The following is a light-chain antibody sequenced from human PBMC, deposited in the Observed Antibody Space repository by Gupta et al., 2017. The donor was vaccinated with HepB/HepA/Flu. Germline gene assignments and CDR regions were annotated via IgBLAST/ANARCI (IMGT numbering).Light chain of an antibody. J-gene: IGLJ2*01. Sequence: QSVVTQPPSASGTPGQRVTISCSGSSSNIGSNYVYWYQQVPGTAPKLLIYTNHKRPSGVPDRFSGSKSGTSASLAISGLRSEDEADDYCAAWNDSLSGPVFGGGTKLTAL. CDR1: SSNIGSNY. CDR3: AAWNDSLSGPV. V-gene: IGLV1-47*01. CDR2: TNH.